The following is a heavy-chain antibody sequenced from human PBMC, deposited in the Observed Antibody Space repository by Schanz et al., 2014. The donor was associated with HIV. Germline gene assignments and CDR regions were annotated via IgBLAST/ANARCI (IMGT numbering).Heavy chain of an antibody. J-gene: IGHJ4*02. V-gene: IGHV3-23*01. Sequence: EVQLLESGGGLVQPGGSLRLSCAASGFAFSNYAMSWVRQAPGKGLEWVSSITESGGRTYYADSVNGRFTISRDNSKNTLYLQMTPLRTEDTAVYYCAKPEYDSSGNSQSHFDYWGQGTLVTVSS. D-gene: IGHD3-22*01. CDR3: AKPEYDSSGNSQSHFDY. CDR2: ITESGGRT. CDR1: GFAFSNYA.